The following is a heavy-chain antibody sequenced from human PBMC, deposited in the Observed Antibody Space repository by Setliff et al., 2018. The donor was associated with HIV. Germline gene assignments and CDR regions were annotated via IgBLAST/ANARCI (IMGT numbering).Heavy chain of an antibody. V-gene: IGHV1-69*10. J-gene: IGHJ4*02. CDR3: ARHRIAVAGTEDY. D-gene: IGHD6-19*01. Sequence: ASVKVSCKTSGGTFSSYAISWVRQAPGQGLEWMGGIIPILGIANYAQKFQGRITMTTDTSTSTAYMELRSLRSDDTAVYYCARHRIAVAGTEDYWGQGTLVTVSS. CDR2: IIPILGIA. CDR1: GGTFSSYA.